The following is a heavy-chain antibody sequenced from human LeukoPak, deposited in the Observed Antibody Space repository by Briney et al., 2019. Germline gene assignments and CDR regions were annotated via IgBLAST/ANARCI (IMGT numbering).Heavy chain of an antibody. CDR1: GYTFRGNY. CDR2: IDANKGDT. CDR3: AREPSSVALYFFDY. J-gene: IGHJ4*02. D-gene: IGHD2-15*01. V-gene: IGHV1-2*02. Sequence: SVKVSCMASGYTFRGNYIHWLRQAPGHAREWMGWIDANKGDTKSAQKFQGRVTMSRDTSISTAYMDLSSLSPDDAAVYYCAREPSSVALYFFDYWGQGTLVTVSS.